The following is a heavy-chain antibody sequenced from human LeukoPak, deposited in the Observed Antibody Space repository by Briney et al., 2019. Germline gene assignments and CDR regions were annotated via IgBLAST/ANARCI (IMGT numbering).Heavy chain of an antibody. Sequence: GGSLRLSCAASGFTFSSYAMSWVRQAPGNGLEWVSAISGSGGSTYYADSVKGRFTISRDNSKNTLYLQMNSLRAEDTAVYYCAKPGLALRYYFDYWGQGTLVTVSS. CDR3: AKPGLALRYYFDY. J-gene: IGHJ4*02. D-gene: IGHD3/OR15-3a*01. CDR2: ISGSGGST. CDR1: GFTFSSYA. V-gene: IGHV3-23*01.